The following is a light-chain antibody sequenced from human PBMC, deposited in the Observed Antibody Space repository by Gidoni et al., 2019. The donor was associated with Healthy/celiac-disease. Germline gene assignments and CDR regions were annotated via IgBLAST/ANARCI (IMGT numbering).Light chain of an antibody. CDR3: QSYDSSLRRV. CDR1: SSNIGAGYD. Sequence: QSVLTQQPAVSGAPGQRVPIACTGSSSNIGAGYDVHWYQQRPGTAPKLLIYGNSNRPSGVPDRFSGSKSGTSASLAITGLQAEDEADYYCQSYDSSLRRVFGGGTKLTVL. CDR2: GNS. J-gene: IGLJ3*02. V-gene: IGLV1-40*01.